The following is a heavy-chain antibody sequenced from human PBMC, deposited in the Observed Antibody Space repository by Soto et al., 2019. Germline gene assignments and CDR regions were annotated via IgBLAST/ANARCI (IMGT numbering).Heavy chain of an antibody. CDR2: VYYSGNT. J-gene: IGHJ6*02. CDR3: AREIMGGLYGMHV. Sequence: KTSETLSLTCTVSGVPVSSSSYYWTWIRQPPGRGLEWIGYVYYSGNTNYNPSLNSRITISIDTSENQFSLKLSSVTAADTAVYYCAREIMGGLYGMHVWGQGTTVTVSS. CDR1: GVPVSSSSYY. D-gene: IGHD2-15*01. V-gene: IGHV4-61*01.